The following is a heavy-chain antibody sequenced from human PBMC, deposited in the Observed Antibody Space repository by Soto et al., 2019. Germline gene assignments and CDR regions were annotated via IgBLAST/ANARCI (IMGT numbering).Heavy chain of an antibody. CDR1: GFTFSSYS. V-gene: IGHV3-21*01. D-gene: IGHD3-3*01. CDR2: ISSSSSYI. CDR3: ARGRITIFGVVPDY. J-gene: IGHJ4*02. Sequence: EVQLVESGGVLVKPGGSLRLSCAASGFTFSSYSMNWVRQAPGQGLEWVSSISSSSSYIYYADSVKGRFTISRDNAKNSLYLQMNSLRAEDTAVYYCARGRITIFGVVPDYWGQGTLVTVSS.